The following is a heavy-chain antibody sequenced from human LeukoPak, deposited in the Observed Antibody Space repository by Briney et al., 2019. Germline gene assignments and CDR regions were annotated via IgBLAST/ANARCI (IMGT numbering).Heavy chain of an antibody. J-gene: IGHJ4*02. CDR1: GFTFSNAW. CDR2: IKSKTDGGTT. Sequence: GGSLRLSCAASGFTFSNAWMSWVRQAPGKGLEWVGRIKSKTDGGTTDYAAPVKGRFTISRDDSKNTLYLQMNSLRAEDTALYYCAKDAYSSSWYVDYWGQGTLVTVSS. CDR3: AKDAYSSSWYVDY. V-gene: IGHV3-15*05. D-gene: IGHD6-13*01.